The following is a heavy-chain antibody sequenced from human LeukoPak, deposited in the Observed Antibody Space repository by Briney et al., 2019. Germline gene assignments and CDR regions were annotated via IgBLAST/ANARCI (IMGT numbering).Heavy chain of an antibody. Sequence: GGSLRLSCAASGFTFSIYAMSWVRQAPGKGLEWVSAISGRGAGTFYADSVMGRFTISRDNSKNTLYLQMNSLRAEDTAVYYCAKPVTGSYSPVDYWGQGTLVTVSS. D-gene: IGHD1-26*01. CDR2: ISGRGAGT. CDR1: GFTFSIYA. CDR3: AKPVTGSYSPVDY. J-gene: IGHJ4*02. V-gene: IGHV3-23*01.